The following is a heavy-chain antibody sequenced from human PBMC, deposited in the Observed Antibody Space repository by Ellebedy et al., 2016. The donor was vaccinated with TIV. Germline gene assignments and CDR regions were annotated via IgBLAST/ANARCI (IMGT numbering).Heavy chain of an antibody. CDR1: GGSISSYY. CDR3: ARSEYGDYVHWFDP. D-gene: IGHD4-17*01. V-gene: IGHV4-59*01. J-gene: IGHJ5*02. CDR2: IYYSGST. Sequence: MPSETLSLTCIVSGGSISSYYWSWIRQPPGKGLEWIGYIYYSGSTNYNTSLKSRVTISVDMSKNQFSLKLSSVTAADTAMYYCARSEYGDYVHWFDPWGQGTLVTVSS.